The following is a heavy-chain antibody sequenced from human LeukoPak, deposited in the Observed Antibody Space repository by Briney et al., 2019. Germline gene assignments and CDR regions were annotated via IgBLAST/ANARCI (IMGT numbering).Heavy chain of an antibody. CDR1: GGTFSSYA. D-gene: IGHD2-2*01. CDR2: IIPIFGTA. Sequence: SVKVSCKASGGTFSSYAISVVRQAPGQGLDFVGGIIPIFGTANYAQKFQGRVTITTDESTSTAYMELSSLRSEDTAVYYCARVGLVVDNWFDPWGQGTLVTVSS. CDR3: ARVGLVVDNWFDP. J-gene: IGHJ5*02. V-gene: IGHV1-69*05.